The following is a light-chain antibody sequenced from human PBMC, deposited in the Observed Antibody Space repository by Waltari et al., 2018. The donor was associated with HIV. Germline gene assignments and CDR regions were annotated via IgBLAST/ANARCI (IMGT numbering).Light chain of an antibody. Sequence: DIQMTQSPSSVSASVGDRVTIRCRASQVISSWLAWYLHKPGKAPKLLIHTASTLISGVPSRFSGSGYGTAFILTISSLQAEDFASYYCQQYKSYPLTFGGGTKVEIK. CDR1: QVISSW. CDR2: TAS. V-gene: IGKV1-12*01. CDR3: QQYKSYPLT. J-gene: IGKJ4*01.